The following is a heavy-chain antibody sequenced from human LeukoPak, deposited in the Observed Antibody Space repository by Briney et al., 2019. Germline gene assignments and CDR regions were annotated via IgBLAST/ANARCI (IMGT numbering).Heavy chain of an antibody. Sequence: GASLRLSCAASGFTFSSYAMSWVRQAPGEGLEWGSAISGSGGSIYYADSVKVRFTISRYNSKNTLYLQMNSLTAEDTAVYYCAKALGIVVVPAAAPTPFDPWGQGTLVTVSS. CDR2: ISGSGGSI. D-gene: IGHD2-2*03. V-gene: IGHV3-23*01. CDR3: AKALGIVVVPAAAPTPFDP. CDR1: GFTFSSYA. J-gene: IGHJ5*02.